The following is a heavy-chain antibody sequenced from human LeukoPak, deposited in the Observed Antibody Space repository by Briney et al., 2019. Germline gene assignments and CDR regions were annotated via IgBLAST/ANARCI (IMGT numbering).Heavy chain of an antibody. CDR1: GFTFGSHW. D-gene: IGHD2-15*01. CDR3: AKDRLGYCSGGSCSLVYDAFDI. J-gene: IGHJ3*02. V-gene: IGHV3-23*01. Sequence: GGSLRLSCAASGFTFGSHWMTWVRQAPGKGLEWVSAISGSGGSTYYADSVKGRFTISRDNSKNTLYLQMNSLRAEDTAVYYCAKDRLGYCSGGSCSLVYDAFDIWGQGTMVTVSS. CDR2: ISGSGGST.